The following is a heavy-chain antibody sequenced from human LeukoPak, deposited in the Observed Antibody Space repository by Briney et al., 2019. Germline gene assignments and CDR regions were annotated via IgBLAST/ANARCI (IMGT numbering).Heavy chain of an antibody. CDR1: GYSFTSYW. CDR2: IYPGDSDT. V-gene: IGHV5-51*01. J-gene: IGHJ3*02. D-gene: IGHD1-26*01. CDR3: ARRRTHSGSYLHDAFDI. Sequence: GESLKISCKGSGYSFTSYWIGWVRQMPGKDLEWMGIIYPGDSDTRYSPSFQGQVTISADKSISTAYLQWSSLKASDTAMYYCARRRTHSGSYLHDAFDIWGQGTMVTVSS.